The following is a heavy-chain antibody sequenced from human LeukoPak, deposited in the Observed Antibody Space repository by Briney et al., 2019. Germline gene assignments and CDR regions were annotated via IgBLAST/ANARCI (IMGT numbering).Heavy chain of an antibody. CDR1: GGSISSGDYY. CDR2: IYYSGST. J-gene: IGHJ4*02. V-gene: IGHV4-30-4*08. CDR3: ARGFLEWLPIDY. D-gene: IGHD3-3*01. Sequence: PSQTLSLTCSVSGGSISSGDYYWSWIRQPPGKGLEWIGYIYYSGSTYYNPSLKSRVTISVDTSKNQFSLKLSSVTAADTAVYYCARGFLEWLPIDYWGPGTLVTVSS.